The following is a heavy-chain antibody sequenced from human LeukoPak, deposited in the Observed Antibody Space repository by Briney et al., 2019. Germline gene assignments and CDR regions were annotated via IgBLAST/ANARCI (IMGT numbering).Heavy chain of an antibody. D-gene: IGHD6-13*01. Sequence: ASVKVSCKASGYTFTSYGISWVRQAPGQGLEWIGWISAYNGNTNYAQKLQGRVTMTTDTSTSTAYMELGSLRSDDTAVYYCAREYTYSSSWYHYYYGMDVWGQGTTVTVSS. J-gene: IGHJ6*02. V-gene: IGHV1-18*01. CDR3: AREYTYSSSWYHYYYGMDV. CDR2: ISAYNGNT. CDR1: GYTFTSYG.